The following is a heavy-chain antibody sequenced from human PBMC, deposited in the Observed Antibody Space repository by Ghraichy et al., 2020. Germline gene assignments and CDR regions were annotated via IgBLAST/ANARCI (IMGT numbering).Heavy chain of an antibody. CDR2: IYYSGST. J-gene: IGHJ3*02. CDR1: GGSLSSSCYY. V-gene: IGHV4-39*01. CDR3: ARQLFLFVTMATRNAFDN. D-gene: IGHD5-24*01. Sequence: SETLSLTCTVSGGSLSSSCYYWGWLRQPPGQGLVWIGSIYYSGSTYSNPSLKTRVTISVDTTKNQFSLKLSAVTAADTAVYYCARQLFLFVTMATRNAFDNWGQGTMVTVSS.